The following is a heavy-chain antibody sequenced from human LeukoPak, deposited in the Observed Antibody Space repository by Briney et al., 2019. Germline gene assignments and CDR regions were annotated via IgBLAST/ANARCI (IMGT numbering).Heavy chain of an antibody. CDR1: GFTFSSYW. V-gene: IGHV3-7*01. CDR2: IKQDGSEK. D-gene: IGHD3-3*01. Sequence: QSGGALRLSCAASGFTFSSYWMGWVRQAPGKGLEWVANIKQDGSEKYYVDSVKGRFTISRDNAKNSLYLQMNSLRAEDTAVYYCARDRIGITIFGVVIIEGVFDYWGQGTLVTVSS. J-gene: IGHJ4*02. CDR3: ARDRIGITIFGVVIIEGVFDY.